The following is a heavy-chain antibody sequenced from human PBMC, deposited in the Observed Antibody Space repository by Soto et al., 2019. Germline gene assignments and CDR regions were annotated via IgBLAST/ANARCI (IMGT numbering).Heavy chain of an antibody. D-gene: IGHD6-19*01. CDR2: ISGSGGST. CDR3: AKAVAAPLDYYYGMDV. V-gene: IGHV3-23*01. Sequence: GGSLRLSCAASGFTFSSYAMSWVRQAPGKGLEWVSAISGSGGSTYYTDSVKGRFTISRDNSKNTLYLQMNSLRAEDTAVYYCAKAVAAPLDYYYGMDVWGQGTTVTVSS. J-gene: IGHJ6*02. CDR1: GFTFSSYA.